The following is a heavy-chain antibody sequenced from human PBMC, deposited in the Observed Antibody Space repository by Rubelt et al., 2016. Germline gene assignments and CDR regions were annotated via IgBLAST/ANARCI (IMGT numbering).Heavy chain of an antibody. CDR1: GFIFSSYG. Sequence: QVQLVESGGGVVQPGRSLRLSCAASGFIFSSYGMYWVRQAPGKGLEWVAFIWNDGSTSYYADSVKGRFTISRDNAKNSLYLQMNSLGVEDTAVYYCARGPPFDTWGQGTLVTVSS. V-gene: IGHV3-33*01. CDR3: ARGPPFDT. CDR2: IWNDGSTS. J-gene: IGHJ5*02. D-gene: IGHD3-22*01.